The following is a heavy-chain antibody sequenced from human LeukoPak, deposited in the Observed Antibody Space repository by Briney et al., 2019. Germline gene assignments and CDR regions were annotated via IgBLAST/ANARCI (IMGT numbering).Heavy chain of an antibody. J-gene: IGHJ6*02. Sequence: ASETLSLTCAVSGGSIRSNSYYWGWIRQPPGKGLEWIGSIYHAGSTNYNPSLKSRVTISVDTAKNQFFLELNSVTAADTAVYYCATDTQIFSVIQNYHYYGMDVWGQGTTVTVSS. CDR3: ATDTQIFSVIQNYHYYGMDV. V-gene: IGHV4-39*07. CDR1: GGSIRSNSYY. D-gene: IGHD3-3*01. CDR2: IYHAGST.